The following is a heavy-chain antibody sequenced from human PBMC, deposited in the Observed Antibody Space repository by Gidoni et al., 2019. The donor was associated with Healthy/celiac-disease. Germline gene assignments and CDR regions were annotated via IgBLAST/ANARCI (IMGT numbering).Heavy chain of an antibody. D-gene: IGHD5-12*01. J-gene: IGHJ3*02. CDR3: AKGVYSGYDVGLYAFDI. V-gene: IGHV3-30*18. Sequence: QVQLVESGGGVVQPGRSLRLSCAASGFTFSRYGMHWVRQAPGKGLEWVAVISYDGSNKYYADSVKGRFTISRDNSKNTLYLQMNSLRAEDTAVYDCAKGVYSGYDVGLYAFDIWGQGTMVTVSS. CDR1: GFTFSRYG. CDR2: ISYDGSNK.